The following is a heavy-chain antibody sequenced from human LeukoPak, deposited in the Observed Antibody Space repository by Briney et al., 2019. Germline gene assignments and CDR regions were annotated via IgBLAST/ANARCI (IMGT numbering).Heavy chain of an antibody. CDR2: ISSSGSTI. D-gene: IGHD4-23*01. CDR3: AREGATVVWDALDY. J-gene: IGHJ4*02. Sequence: KPGGSLRLSCAASGFTFSDYYMSWIRQAPGKGLEWVSYISSSGSTIYYADSVKGRFTISRDNAKNTLYLQMNSLRAEDTAVYYCAREGATVVWDALDYWGQGTLVTVSS. CDR1: GFTFSDYY. V-gene: IGHV3-11*04.